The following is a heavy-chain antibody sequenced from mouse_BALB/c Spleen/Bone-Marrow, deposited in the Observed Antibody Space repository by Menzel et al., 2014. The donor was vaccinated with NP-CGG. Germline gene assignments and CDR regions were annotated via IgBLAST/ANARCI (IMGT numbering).Heavy chain of an antibody. J-gene: IGHJ2*01. CDR2: IYPSDSYT. CDR3: TRSYSSSYEYYFDY. V-gene: IGHV1-69*02. CDR1: GYTFTSYW. D-gene: IGHD1-1*01. Sequence: QVQLQQSGAELVRPGASVKLSCKASGYTFTSYWINWVRQRPGQGLEWIGNIYPSDSYTNYNQKFKDKATLTVDKSSSTAYMQLSSPTSEDSAVYYCTRSYSSSYEYYFDYWGQGTTLTASS.